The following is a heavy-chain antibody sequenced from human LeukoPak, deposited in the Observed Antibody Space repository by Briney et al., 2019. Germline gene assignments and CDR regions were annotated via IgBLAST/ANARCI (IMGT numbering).Heavy chain of an antibody. V-gene: IGHV3-74*01. J-gene: IGHJ4*02. CDR3: ARDLDDVLTGVDY. Sequence: GGSLRLSCAASGFTFSRYWMHWLRQAPGKGLVWVSRINGDGRSTNYADSVKGRFTISRDNAKNTLYLQLNSLRAEDTAMYYCARDLDDVLTGVDYWGQGTLVTVSS. CDR2: INGDGRST. D-gene: IGHD3-9*01. CDR1: GFTFSRYW.